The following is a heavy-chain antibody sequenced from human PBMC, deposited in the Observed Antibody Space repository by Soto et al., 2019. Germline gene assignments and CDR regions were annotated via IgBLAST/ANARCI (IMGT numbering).Heavy chain of an antibody. V-gene: IGHV1-69*01. CDR2: IIPIFGTA. D-gene: IGHD4-17*01. CDR1: GGTFSSYA. Sequence: QVQLVQSGAEVKKPGSSVKVSCKASGGTFSSYAISWVRQAPVQGLEWMGGIIPIFGTANYAQKFQGRVTITADESTSTAYMELSSLRSEDTAVYYCAGSYRTVTKYYYGMDVWGQGTTVTVSS. CDR3: AGSYRTVTKYYYGMDV. J-gene: IGHJ6*02.